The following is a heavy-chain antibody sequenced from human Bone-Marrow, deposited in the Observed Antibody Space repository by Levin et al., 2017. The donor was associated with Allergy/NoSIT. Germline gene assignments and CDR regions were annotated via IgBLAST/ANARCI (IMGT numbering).Heavy chain of an antibody. CDR1: GFNFGIYA. Sequence: PGGSLRLSCAASGFNFGIYAMSWVRQAPGKGLEWVSGITGSGGSTYYADSVKGRFTISRDNSKNTLYLQMNSLRGEDSAVYYCVKDIVTVVAITGYFQYWGQGTLVTVSS. D-gene: IGHD2-15*01. J-gene: IGHJ1*01. V-gene: IGHV3-23*01. CDR3: VKDIVTVVAITGYFQY. CDR2: ITGSGGST.